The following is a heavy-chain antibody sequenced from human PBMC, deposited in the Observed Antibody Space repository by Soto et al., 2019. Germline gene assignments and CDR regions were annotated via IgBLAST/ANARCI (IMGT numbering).Heavy chain of an antibody. CDR2: IYYSGST. D-gene: IGHD1-26*01. CDR3: ARGSSGGFDY. J-gene: IGHJ4*02. CDR1: NGSISSYY. Sequence: PSETLSLTCTVSNGSISSYYWSWIRQPPGKGLEWIGYIYYSGSTNYNPSLKSRVTISVDTSKNQFSLRLSSVTAAGTAVYYCARGSSGGFDYWGQGTLVTVSS. V-gene: IGHV4-59*01.